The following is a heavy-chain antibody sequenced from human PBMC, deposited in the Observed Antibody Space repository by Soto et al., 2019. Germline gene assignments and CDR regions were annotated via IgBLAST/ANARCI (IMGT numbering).Heavy chain of an antibody. Sequence: QVQLQESGPGLVKPSGTLSLTCAVSGDSITSSAWWRCVRQPPGKGLEWIGEIGLGGTTKYNPSLKSRVTISVDKSKNHFSLILNSVTAADTAIYYCARGDNWRLDLWGQGTLVTVSS. CDR3: ARGDNWRLDL. D-gene: IGHD1-20*01. CDR1: GDSITSSAW. CDR2: IGLGGTT. J-gene: IGHJ5*02. V-gene: IGHV4-4*02.